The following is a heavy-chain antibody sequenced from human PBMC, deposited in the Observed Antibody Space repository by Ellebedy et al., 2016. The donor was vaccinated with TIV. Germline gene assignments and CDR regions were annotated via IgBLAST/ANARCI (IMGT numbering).Heavy chain of an antibody. D-gene: IGHD2-2*01. J-gene: IGHJ4*02. Sequence: PGGFLRLSCAASGFTFNNYGMGWVRQAPGKGLEWVSSINDRGSHIYYTDSVKGRFTISRDNAKNSLFLQMNSLGADDTAVYYCARDPRPYLRFGYFDFWGQGTLVTVSS. V-gene: IGHV3-21*01. CDR1: GFTFNNYG. CDR3: ARDPRPYLRFGYFDF. CDR2: INDRGSHI.